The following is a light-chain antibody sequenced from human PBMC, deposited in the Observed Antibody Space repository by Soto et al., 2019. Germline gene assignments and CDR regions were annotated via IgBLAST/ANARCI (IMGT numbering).Light chain of an antibody. Sequence: EIVLTQSPGTLSLSPGERATLSCRASQSVSRYLPWYQQKPGQAPTLLVSDASYRATGIPARFSGSGSRTDYTLTISSLEPEDFAIYYCQQRSNWITFGQGTRLEIK. CDR3: QQRSNWIT. V-gene: IGKV3-11*01. CDR1: QSVSRY. J-gene: IGKJ5*01. CDR2: DAS.